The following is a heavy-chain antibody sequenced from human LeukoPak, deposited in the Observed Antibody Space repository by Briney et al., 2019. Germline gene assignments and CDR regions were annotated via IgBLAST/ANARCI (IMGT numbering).Heavy chain of an antibody. CDR3: AAVPSYSSGGGYYYYYMDV. Sequence: GASVKVSCKASGFTFTSSAMQWVRQARGQRLEWIGWIVVGSGNTNYAQKFQERVTITRDMSTSTAYMELSSLGSEDTAVYYCAAVPSYSSGGGYYYYYMDVWGKGTTVTVSS. J-gene: IGHJ6*03. CDR1: GFTFTSSA. V-gene: IGHV1-58*02. CDR2: IVVGSGNT. D-gene: IGHD6-25*01.